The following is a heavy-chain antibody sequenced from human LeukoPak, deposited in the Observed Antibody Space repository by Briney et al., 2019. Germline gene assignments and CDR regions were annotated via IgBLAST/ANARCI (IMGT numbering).Heavy chain of an antibody. CDR3: ARGRYSSGWKSYSSHYYYGLDV. CDR1: GGTFSNYA. D-gene: IGHD6-19*01. V-gene: IGHV1-69*10. CDR2: IIRVTGIA. Sequence: ASVKVSRKASGGTFSNYAISWVRQAPGQGLEWMGGIIRVTGIADYAQKFQGRVTITADESTSTAYMELTSLRSEDTAAYYCARGRYSSGWKSYSSHYYYGLDVWGQGTTVTVSS. J-gene: IGHJ6*02.